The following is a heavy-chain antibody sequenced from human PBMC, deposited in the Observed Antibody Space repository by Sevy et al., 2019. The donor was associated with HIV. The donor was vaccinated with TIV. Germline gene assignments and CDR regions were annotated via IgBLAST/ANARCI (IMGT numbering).Heavy chain of an antibody. V-gene: IGHV3-23*01. CDR1: GFDFSIYS. CDR3: AREGCTKPHDY. D-gene: IGHD2-8*01. J-gene: IGHJ4*02. Sequence: GGSLRLSCAASGFDFSIYSMSWVRQAPGKGLEWVSTLSFGCGKINYADSVKGRLTISRDNSKSSVYRQMNNMRGEDTAVYYCAREGCTKPHDYWGQGTLVTVSS. CDR2: LSFGCGKI.